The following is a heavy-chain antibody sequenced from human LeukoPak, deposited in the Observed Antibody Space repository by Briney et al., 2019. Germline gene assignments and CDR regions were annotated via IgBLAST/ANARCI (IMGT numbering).Heavy chain of an antibody. CDR1: GYTFTGYS. CDR2: ISAYNGNT. J-gene: IGHJ4*02. CDR3: ATSYGSGSYYNVYY. V-gene: IGHV1-18*04. Sequence: ASVKVSCKASGYTFTGYSMHWVRQAPGQGLEWMGWISAYNGNTNYAQKLQGRVTMTTDTSTSTAYMELRSLRSDDTAVYYCATSYGSGSYYNVYYWGQGTLVTVSS. D-gene: IGHD3-10*01.